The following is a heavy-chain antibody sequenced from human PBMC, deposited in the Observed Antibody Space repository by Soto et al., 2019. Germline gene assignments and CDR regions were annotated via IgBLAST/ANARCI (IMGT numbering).Heavy chain of an antibody. J-gene: IGHJ4*02. Sequence: QVPLVQSGAEVKKPGSSVKVSCKASGGTVSSYAIIWVRQTPGQGLEWMGGIIPIFGTTNYAQKFQGRVTITADESTSTAYMELSSLRSDDTPVYSCARAPPPYYDILTGYLDYWGQGTLVTVSS. D-gene: IGHD3-9*01. V-gene: IGHV1-69*01. CDR2: IIPIFGTT. CDR3: ARAPPPYYDILTGYLDY. CDR1: GGTVSSYA.